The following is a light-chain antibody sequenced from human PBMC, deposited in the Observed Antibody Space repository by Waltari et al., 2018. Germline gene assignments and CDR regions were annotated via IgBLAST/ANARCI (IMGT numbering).Light chain of an antibody. V-gene: IGLV2-23*02. CDR1: SSDVGSYYI. CDR3: CSYAGSDTYYVV. Sequence: QSALNPPAPVSGAPGQSLTISCTGTSSDVGSYYIVSRYQHHPGKAPNILIYELIKRPSGVSNRFSGSKSGNTASLTISELRAEDEADYYCCSYAGSDTYYVVFGGGTKLTVL. J-gene: IGLJ2*01. CDR2: ELI.